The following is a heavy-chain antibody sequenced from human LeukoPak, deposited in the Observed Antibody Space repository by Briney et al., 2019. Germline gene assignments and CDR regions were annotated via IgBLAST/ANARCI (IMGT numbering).Heavy chain of an antibody. CDR1: GYTFTSYG. V-gene: IGHV1-18*01. Sequence: ASVKVSCKASGYTFTSYGISWVRQAPGQGLEWMGWISAYNGNTNYAQKLQGRVTMTTDTSTGTAYMELRSLRSDDTAVYYCAREPGIAAAGTIDYWGQGTLVTVSS. J-gene: IGHJ4*02. CDR2: ISAYNGNT. CDR3: AREPGIAAAGTIDY. D-gene: IGHD6-13*01.